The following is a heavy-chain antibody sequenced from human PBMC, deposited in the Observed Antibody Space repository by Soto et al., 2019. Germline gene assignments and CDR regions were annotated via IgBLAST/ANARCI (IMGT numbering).Heavy chain of an antibody. Sequence: ASVKVSCKASGGTFSSYAISWVRQAPGQGLEWMGGIIPILGIANYAQKFQGRVTITADKSTSTAYMELSSLRSEDTAVYYCARGAWGSYRFDYWGQGTLVTVSS. V-gene: IGHV1-69*10. CDR3: ARGAWGSYRFDY. CDR1: GGTFSSYA. D-gene: IGHD3-16*02. CDR2: IIPILGIA. J-gene: IGHJ4*02.